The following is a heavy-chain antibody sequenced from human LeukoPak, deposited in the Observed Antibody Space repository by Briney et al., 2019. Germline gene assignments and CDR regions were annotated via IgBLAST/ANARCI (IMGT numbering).Heavy chain of an antibody. Sequence: ASVKVSCKASGYTFTSYDINWVRQATGQGLEWMGWMNPNSGNTGYAQKFQGRVTITRNTSISTAYMELSSLRSEDTAVYYCARGTYKRYYDFWSGYYTGMQGDYWGQGTLVTVSS. V-gene: IGHV1-8*03. J-gene: IGHJ4*02. D-gene: IGHD3-3*01. CDR2: MNPNSGNT. CDR1: GYTFTSYD. CDR3: ARGTYKRYYDFWSGYYTGMQGDY.